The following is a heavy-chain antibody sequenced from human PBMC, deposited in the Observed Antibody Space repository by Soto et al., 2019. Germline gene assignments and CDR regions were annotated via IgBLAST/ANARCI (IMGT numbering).Heavy chain of an antibody. Sequence: ASVKVSFKVSGYTLTELSMHWVRQAPGKGLEWMGGFDPEDGETIYAQKFQGRVTMTEDTSTDTAYMELSSLRSEDTAVYYCATLTAMAKGDAFDIWGQGTMVTVSS. CDR2: FDPEDGET. D-gene: IGHD5-18*01. CDR3: ATLTAMAKGDAFDI. V-gene: IGHV1-24*01. J-gene: IGHJ3*02. CDR1: GYTLTELS.